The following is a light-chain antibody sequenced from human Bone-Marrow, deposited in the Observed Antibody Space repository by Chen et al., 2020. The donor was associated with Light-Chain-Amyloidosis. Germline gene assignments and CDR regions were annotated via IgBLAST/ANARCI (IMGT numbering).Light chain of an antibody. CDR1: QSVGAY. CDR3: QQGATWPWT. V-gene: IGKV3-11*01. J-gene: IGKJ1*01. CDR2: DTS. Sequence: VLTQSPATLSLSPGEGATLSCRTSQSVGAYLAWYPQRPGQAPRLLIYDTSNMATGIPARFIGSGSETDFTLTISSLESEDFAVYYCQQGATWPWTFGHGTKVEIK.